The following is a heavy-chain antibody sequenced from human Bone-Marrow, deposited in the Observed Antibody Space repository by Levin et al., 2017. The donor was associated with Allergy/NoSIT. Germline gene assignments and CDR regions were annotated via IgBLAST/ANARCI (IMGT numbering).Heavy chain of an antibody. CDR1: GGSISSSSYY. CDR2: IYYSGST. D-gene: IGHD3-16*02. J-gene: IGHJ4*02. Sequence: MPSETLSLTCTVSGGSISSSSYYWGWIRQPPGKGLEWIGSIYYSGSTYYNPSLKSRVTISVDTSKNQFSLKLSSVTAADTAVYYCARDGMITFGGVIVTKFDYWGQGTLVTVSS. CDR3: ARDGMITFGGVIVTKFDY. V-gene: IGHV4-39*07.